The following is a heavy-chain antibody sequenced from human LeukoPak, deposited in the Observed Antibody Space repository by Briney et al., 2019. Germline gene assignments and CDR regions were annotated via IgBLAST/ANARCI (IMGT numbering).Heavy chain of an antibody. CDR2: MNPNSGNT. D-gene: IGHD3-3*01. Sequence: ASVKVSCKASGYTFTSYDINWVRQATGQGLEWMGWMNPNSGNTGYAQKFQGRVTMTRNTSISTAYMELSSLRSEDTAVYYCARGSGYDFWSGYYIKDNWFDLWGQGTLVTVSS. V-gene: IGHV1-8*01. CDR3: ARGSGYDFWSGYYIKDNWFDL. CDR1: GYTFTSYD. J-gene: IGHJ5*02.